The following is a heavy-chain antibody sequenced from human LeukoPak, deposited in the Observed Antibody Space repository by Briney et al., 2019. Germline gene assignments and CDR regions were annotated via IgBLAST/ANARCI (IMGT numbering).Heavy chain of an antibody. J-gene: IGHJ4*02. D-gene: IGHD3-16*02. Sequence: GASVKVSCKVSGYTLTELSMHWVRQAPGKGLEWMGGFDPEDGETIYAQKFQGRVTMTEDTSTDKAYMELSSLRSEDTAVYYCATLQYVWGSYRYTDFDYWGQGTLVTVSS. CDR3: ATLQYVWGSYRYTDFDY. CDR1: GYTLTELS. V-gene: IGHV1-24*01. CDR2: FDPEDGET.